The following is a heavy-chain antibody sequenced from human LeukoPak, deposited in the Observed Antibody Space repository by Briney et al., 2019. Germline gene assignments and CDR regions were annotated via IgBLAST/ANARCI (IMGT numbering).Heavy chain of an antibody. Sequence: GGSLRLSCAASGFTFSGSAMSWVRQAPGEGLEWVSLISYSGANSYYTDSVKGRFTISRDNAKNSLYLQMNSLRAEDTAVYYCARGLCSSTSCYRVPDYWGQGTLVTVSS. D-gene: IGHD2-2*02. V-gene: IGHV3-21*01. CDR3: ARGLCSSTSCYRVPDY. CDR1: GFTFSGSA. J-gene: IGHJ4*02. CDR2: ISYSGANS.